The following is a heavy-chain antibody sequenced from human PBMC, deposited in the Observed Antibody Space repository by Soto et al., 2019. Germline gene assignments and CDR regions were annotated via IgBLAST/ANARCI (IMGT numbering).Heavy chain of an antibody. CDR2: IYSGGST. D-gene: IGHD6-13*01. Sequence: GGSLRLSCAASGFTVSSNYMSWVRQAPGKGLEWVSVIYSGGSTYYADSVKGRFTISRHNSKNTLYLQMNSLRAEDTAVYYCAREVDSSPQSHYYYMDVWGKGTTVTVSS. J-gene: IGHJ6*03. V-gene: IGHV3-53*04. CDR3: AREVDSSPQSHYYYMDV. CDR1: GFTVSSNY.